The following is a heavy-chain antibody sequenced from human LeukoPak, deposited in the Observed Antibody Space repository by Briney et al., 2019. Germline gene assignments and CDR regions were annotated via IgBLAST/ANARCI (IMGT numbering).Heavy chain of an antibody. J-gene: IGHJ6*03. CDR1: GGTFSSYS. CDR3: ARARAAGYYYYYYMDV. CDR2: IIPIFGTA. Sequence: ASVKVSCKASGGTFSSYSISWVRHAPGQGLEWMGGIIPIFGTANYAQKFQGRVTITTDESTSTAYMELSSLRSEDTAVYYCARARAAGYYYYYYMDVWGKGTTVTVSS. V-gene: IGHV1-69*05. D-gene: IGHD6-13*01.